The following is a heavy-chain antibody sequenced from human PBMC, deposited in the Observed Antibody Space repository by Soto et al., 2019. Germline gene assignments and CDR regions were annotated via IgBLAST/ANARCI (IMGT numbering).Heavy chain of an antibody. CDR1: GGSISSGGYY. CDR2: IYYSGST. Sequence: PSETLSLTCTVSGGSISSGGYYWSWIRQHPGKGLEWIGYIYYSGSTYYNPSLKSRVTITVDTSKNHFSLKLSSVTAADTAVYFCLIGVVVVPAAIARRYYFDYWGQGTLVTVSS. CDR3: LIGVVVVPAAIARRYYFDY. V-gene: IGHV4-31*03. J-gene: IGHJ4*02. D-gene: IGHD2-2*01.